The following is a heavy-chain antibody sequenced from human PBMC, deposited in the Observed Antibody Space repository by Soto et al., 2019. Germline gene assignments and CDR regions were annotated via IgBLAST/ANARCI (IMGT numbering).Heavy chain of an antibody. V-gene: IGHV4-30-4*01. D-gene: IGHD6-13*01. CDR2: LYYSGST. Sequence: QVQLQESGPGLVKPSQTLSLTCTVSGGSISSGDYYWRWSRQPPGKGLEWIGYLYYSGSTYYSPSLKTGVTISIDTSKNQFPLKLSSVTAADTAVYYCASSYSSPMGLDPWGQGTLVTVSS. CDR1: GGSISSGDYY. CDR3: ASSYSSPMGLDP. J-gene: IGHJ5*02.